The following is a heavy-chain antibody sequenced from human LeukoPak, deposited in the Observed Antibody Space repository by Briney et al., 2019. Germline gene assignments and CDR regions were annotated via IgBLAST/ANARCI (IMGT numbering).Heavy chain of an antibody. CDR3: ARVALYCSGGSCHSHYFDY. J-gene: IGHJ4*02. V-gene: IGHV3-7*01. CDR2: IKQDGSEK. Sequence: PGGSLRLSCVDSGFIFSSYWMSWVRQAPGKGLEWVANIKQDGSEKYYVDSVKGRFTISRDNAKNSLYLQMNSLRAEDTAVYYCARVALYCSGGSCHSHYFDYWGQGTLVTVSS. CDR1: GFIFSSYW. D-gene: IGHD2-15*01.